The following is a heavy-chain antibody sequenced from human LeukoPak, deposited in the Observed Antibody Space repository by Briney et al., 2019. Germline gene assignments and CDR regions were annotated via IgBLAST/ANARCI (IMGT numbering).Heavy chain of an antibody. CDR3: ARGSIAVADN. CDR1: GGSISSYY. V-gene: IGHV4-39*07. J-gene: IGHJ4*02. D-gene: IGHD6-19*01. Sequence: PSETLSLTCTVSGGSISSYYWSWIRQPPGKGLEWIGSIYYSGSTYYNPSLKSRVTISVDTSKNQFSLKLSSVTAADTAVYYCARGSIAVADNWGQGTLVTVSS. CDR2: IYYSGST.